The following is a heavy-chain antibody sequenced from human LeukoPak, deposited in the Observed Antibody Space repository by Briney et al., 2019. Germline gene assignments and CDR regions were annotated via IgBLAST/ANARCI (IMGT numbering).Heavy chain of an antibody. CDR3: ARGGYYGSGSRSFDY. CDR1: GFTFSSYD. J-gene: IGHJ4*02. V-gene: IGHV3-13*01. CDR2: IGTAGDT. D-gene: IGHD3-10*01. Sequence: PGGSLRLSCAASGFTFSSYDMHWVRQATGKGLEWVSAIGTAGDTYYPGSVKGRFTISRENAKNSLYLQMNSLRAGDTAVYYCARGGYYGSGSRSFDYWGQGTLVTVSS.